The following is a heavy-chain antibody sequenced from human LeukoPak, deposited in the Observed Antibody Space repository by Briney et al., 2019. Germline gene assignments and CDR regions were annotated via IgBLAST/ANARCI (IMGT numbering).Heavy chain of an antibody. CDR3: ARDRQRYFDWFVDY. J-gene: IGHJ4*02. CDR2: ISYDGSNK. Sequence: HPGGSLRLSCAASGFTFSSYAMHWVRKAPGKGLEWVAVISYDGSNKYYADSVKGRFTISRDNSKNTLYLQMNSLRAEDTAVYYCARDRQRYFDWFVDYWGQGTLVTVSS. CDR1: GFTFSSYA. V-gene: IGHV3-30-3*01. D-gene: IGHD3-9*01.